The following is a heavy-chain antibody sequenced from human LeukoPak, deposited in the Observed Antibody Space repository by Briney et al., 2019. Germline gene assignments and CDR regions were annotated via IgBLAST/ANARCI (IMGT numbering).Heavy chain of an antibody. J-gene: IGHJ3*02. CDR2: IYYSGST. Sequence: SDTLSLTCAVSDYSISSTKWWGWIRQSPGKGLEWIGYIYYSGSTNYNPSLKSRVTISVDRSKNQFSLKLSSVTAADTAVYYCARNEYYDSSGYYRAFDIWGQGTMVTVSS. D-gene: IGHD3-22*01. V-gene: IGHV4-28*01. CDR3: ARNEYYDSSGYYRAFDI. CDR1: DYSISSTKW.